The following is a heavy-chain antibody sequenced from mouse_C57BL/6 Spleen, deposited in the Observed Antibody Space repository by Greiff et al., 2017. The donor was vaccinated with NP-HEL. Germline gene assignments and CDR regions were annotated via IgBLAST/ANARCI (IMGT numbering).Heavy chain of an antibody. J-gene: IGHJ2*02. CDR3: AGEIYCYGSGKEG. Sequence: QVQLQQSGPELVKPGASVKISCKASGYSFTSYYIHWVKQRPGQGLEWIGWIYPGSGNTKYNEKFKGKVTLTADPSSSTAYMQLSSLTSEDSAVYYCAGEIYCYGSGKEGWGQGTSLTVSS. D-gene: IGHD1-1*01. V-gene: IGHV1-66*01. CDR2: IYPGSGNT. CDR1: GYSFTSYY.